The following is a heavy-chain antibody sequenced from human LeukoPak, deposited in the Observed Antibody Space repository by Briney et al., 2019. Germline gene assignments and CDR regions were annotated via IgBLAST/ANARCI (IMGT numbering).Heavy chain of an antibody. CDR2: INHSGST. V-gene: IGHV4-34*01. J-gene: IGHJ6*03. D-gene: IGHD6-6*01. CDR3: ARGEYSSSSYYYYYYMDV. Sequence: SETLSLTCVVYGGSFSGYYWSWIRRPPGKGLEWIGEINHSGSTNYNPSLKSRVTISVDTSQNQFSLKMSSVTAADTAVYYCARGEYSSSSYYYYYYMDVWGKGTTVTVSS. CDR1: GGSFSGYY.